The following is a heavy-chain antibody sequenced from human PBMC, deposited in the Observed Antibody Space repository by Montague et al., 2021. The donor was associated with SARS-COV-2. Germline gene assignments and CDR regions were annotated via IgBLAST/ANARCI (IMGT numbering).Heavy chain of an antibody. J-gene: IGHJ4*02. CDR1: GGSISSYY. V-gene: IGHV4-4*07. D-gene: IGHD6-13*01. CDR2: IYTSGST. Sequence: SETLSLTCTVSGGSISSYYWSWIRQPAGKGLEWIGRIYTSGSTNYNPSLKSRVTMSVDTSKNQFSLKLSSVTAADTAVYYCARVWYSSSWYYFDYWGQGTLATVSS. CDR3: ARVWYSSSWYYFDY.